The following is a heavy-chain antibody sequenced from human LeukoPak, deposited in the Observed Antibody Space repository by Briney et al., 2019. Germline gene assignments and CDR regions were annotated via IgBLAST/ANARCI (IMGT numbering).Heavy chain of an antibody. CDR3: ARGAVGLSPPFDY. CDR2: IYHSGST. V-gene: IGHV4-4*02. CDR1: GGSISSSNW. Sequence: SGTLSLTCAVSGGSISSSNWWSWVRQPPGKGLEWIGEIYHSGSTNYNPSLKSRVTISVDTSKNQFSLKLSSVTAADTAVYYCARGAVGLSPPFDYWGQGTLVTVSS. D-gene: IGHD6-19*01. J-gene: IGHJ4*02.